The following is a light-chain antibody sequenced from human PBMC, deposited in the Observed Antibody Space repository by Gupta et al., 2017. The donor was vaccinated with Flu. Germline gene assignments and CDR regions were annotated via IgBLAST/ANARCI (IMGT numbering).Light chain of an antibody. Sequence: QSVLTQPPSVSGAPGQRVTISCTGSSSDIGAGHDVHWYQQLPGTAPKLLIYGNSNRPSGVPDRFSVSKSGTSTSLPITGLQAEDEGDYYCQSYDIGRNGPYVFGTGTRVTVL. CDR3: QSYDIGRNGPYV. V-gene: IGLV1-40*01. CDR2: GNS. CDR1: SSDIGAGHD. J-gene: IGLJ1*01.